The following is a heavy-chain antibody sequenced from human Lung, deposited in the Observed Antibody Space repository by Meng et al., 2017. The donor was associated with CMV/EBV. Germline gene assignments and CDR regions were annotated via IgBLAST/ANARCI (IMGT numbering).Heavy chain of an antibody. CDR3: AKDLLWFGELTFDP. J-gene: IGHJ5*02. CDR1: GFTFSSYA. Sequence: EVQLFEXXGGLGQLGXSLRVSXAVSGFTFSSYAMSWVRQAPGKGLEWVSAISGSGGSTYYAYSVKGRFTISRDNSQNTLYLQMNSLRAEDTAVYYCAKDLLWFGELTFDPWGQGTLVTVSS. CDR2: ISGSGGST. D-gene: IGHD3-10*01. V-gene: IGHV3-23*01.